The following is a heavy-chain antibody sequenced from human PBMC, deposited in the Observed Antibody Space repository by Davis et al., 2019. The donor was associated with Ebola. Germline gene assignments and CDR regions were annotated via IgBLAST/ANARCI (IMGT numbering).Heavy chain of an antibody. CDR2: IWYDGSNK. V-gene: IGHV3-30*02. J-gene: IGHJ6*02. D-gene: IGHD6-19*01. CDR1: GFTFSSYG. CDR3: AKGQWLVTANYYYGMDV. Sequence: PGGSLRLSCAAPGFTFSSYGMHWVRQAPGKGLEWVAVIWYDGSNKYYADSVKGRFTISRDNSKNTLYLQMNSLRAEDTAVYYCAKGQWLVTANYYYGMDVWGQGTTVTVSS.